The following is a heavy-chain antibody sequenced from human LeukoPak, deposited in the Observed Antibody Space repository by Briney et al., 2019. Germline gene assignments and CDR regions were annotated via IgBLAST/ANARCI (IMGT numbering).Heavy chain of an antibody. CDR2: INPNSGGT. J-gene: IGHJ5*02. CDR1: GGTFSSYA. Sequence: GASVKVSCKASGGTFSSYAISWVRQAPGQGLEWMGRINPNSGGTNYAQKFQGRVTMTRDTSISTAYMELSRLRSDDTAVYYCARSDFWSGYYTTYNWFDPWGQGTLVTVSS. CDR3: ARSDFWSGYYTTYNWFDP. D-gene: IGHD3-3*01. V-gene: IGHV1-2*06.